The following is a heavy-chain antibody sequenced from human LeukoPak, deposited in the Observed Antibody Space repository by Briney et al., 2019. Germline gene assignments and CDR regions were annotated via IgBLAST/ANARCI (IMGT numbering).Heavy chain of an antibody. CDR1: GYTFTSYY. V-gene: IGHV1-46*01. D-gene: IGHD6-13*01. Sequence: ASVKVSFKASGYTFTSYYMHWVRQAPGQGLEWMGIINPSGGSTSYAQKFQGRVTMTRDTSTSTVYMELSSLRSEDTAVYYCAGRLAVADLSGQDAFDIWGQGTMVTVSS. CDR2: INPSGGST. CDR3: AGRLAVADLSGQDAFDI. J-gene: IGHJ3*02.